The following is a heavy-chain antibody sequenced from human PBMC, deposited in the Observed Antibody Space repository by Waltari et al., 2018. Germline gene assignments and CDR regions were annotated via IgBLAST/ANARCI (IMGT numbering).Heavy chain of an antibody. CDR2: ISYDGSNK. D-gene: IGHD4-17*01. CDR3: ARVHGDTFGPLGY. CDR1: RFTFIRYA. J-gene: IGHJ4*02. V-gene: IGHV3-30-3*01. Sequence: QVQLVESGGGVVQPGRSLRLSCAASRFTFIRYAMHWVRQAPGKGLEWVAVISYDGSNKYYADSVKGRFTISRDNSKNTLYLQMNSLRAEDTAVYYCARVHGDTFGPLGYWGQGTLVTVSS.